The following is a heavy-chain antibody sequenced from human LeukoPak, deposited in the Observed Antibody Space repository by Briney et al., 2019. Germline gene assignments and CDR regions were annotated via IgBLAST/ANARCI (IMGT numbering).Heavy chain of an antibody. V-gene: IGHV4-39*01. CDR1: GGSISSRAYY. CDR2: IYYTGGT. J-gene: IGHJ6*02. CDR3: ARVDQKINYGMDV. Sequence: PSETLSLTCTVSGGSISSRAYYWGWIRQPPGKGLEWIGTIYYTGGTYYNPSLKSRVTISVDTSENQFSLRLSSVTAADTAVYYCARVDQKINYGMDVWGQGTTVTVSS.